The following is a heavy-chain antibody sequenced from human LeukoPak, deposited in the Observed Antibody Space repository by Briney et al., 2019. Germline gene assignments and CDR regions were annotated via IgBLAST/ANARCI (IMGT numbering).Heavy chain of an antibody. D-gene: IGHD1-26*01. CDR1: GFTFSSYS. CDR2: ISSSTSYI. J-gene: IGHJ4*02. Sequence: GGSLRLSCAASGFTFSSYSMNWVRQAPGKGLEWVSSISSSTSYIYYADSVKGRLTISRDNAKNSLYLQMTSLRAEDTAVYYCARTRIVGALRILDYWGQGTLVTVSS. V-gene: IGHV3-21*01. CDR3: ARTRIVGALRILDY.